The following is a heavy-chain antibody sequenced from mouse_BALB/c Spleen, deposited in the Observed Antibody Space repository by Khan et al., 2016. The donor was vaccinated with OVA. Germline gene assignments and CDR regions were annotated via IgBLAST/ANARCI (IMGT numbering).Heavy chain of an antibody. CDR3: ARVYGGDFDY. CDR2: ISYSGNT. J-gene: IGHJ2*01. CDR1: GYSITSDYA. Sequence: EVELVESGPGLVKPSQSLSLTCTVTGYSITSDYAWNWIRQFPGNKLEWMGFISYSGNTKYNPSLKSRFSITRDTSKNQFFLHLNSVTIEDTATYYGARVYGGDFDYWGQGTTLTVSS. D-gene: IGHD1-1*01. V-gene: IGHV3-2*02.